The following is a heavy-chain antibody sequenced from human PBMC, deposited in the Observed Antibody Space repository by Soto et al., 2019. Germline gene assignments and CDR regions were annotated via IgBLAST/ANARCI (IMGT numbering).Heavy chain of an antibody. D-gene: IGHD6-13*01. J-gene: IGHJ5*02. V-gene: IGHV4-61*01. Sequence: QVQLQESGPGLVKPSETLSLTCTVSGGSVSSGSFYWSWIRQPPGMGLEWIGFGYYIGRTNYNPSLKSRVAIAVDTSKNQFSLKLSSVTAADTAVYYCAALYSNSLFDPWGQGTLVTVSS. CDR2: GYYIGRT. CDR1: GGSVSSGSFY. CDR3: AALYSNSLFDP.